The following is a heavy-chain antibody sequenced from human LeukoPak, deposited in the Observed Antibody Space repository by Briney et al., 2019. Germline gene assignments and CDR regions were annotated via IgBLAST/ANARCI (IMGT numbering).Heavy chain of an antibody. CDR3: ARDRNSDYYYYGMDV. CDR2: IYYSGST. Sequence: SETLSLTRTVSGGSISSYYWSWIRQPPGKGLEWIGYIYYSGSTNYNPSLKSRVTISVDTSKNQFSLKLSSVTAADTAVYYCARDRNSDYYYYGMDVWGQGTTVTVSS. D-gene: IGHD4-23*01. V-gene: IGHV4-59*08. J-gene: IGHJ6*02. CDR1: GGSISSYY.